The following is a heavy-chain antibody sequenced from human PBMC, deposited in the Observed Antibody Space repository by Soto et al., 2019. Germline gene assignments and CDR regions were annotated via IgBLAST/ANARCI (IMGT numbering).Heavy chain of an antibody. CDR3: ATFLQLRPLGY. CDR2: ITTYNGNT. CDR1: GYTFTNYG. V-gene: IGHV1-18*01. D-gene: IGHD1-1*01. J-gene: IGHJ4*02. Sequence: QVQLVQSGGEVKKPGASVSVSCKTSGYTFTNYGISWVRQAPGQGLEFMGWITTYNGNTNYAQKFQDRVTMTRDTSTSTAYMELRSLRSDDTAMYYCATFLQLRPLGYWGQGTLVTVSS.